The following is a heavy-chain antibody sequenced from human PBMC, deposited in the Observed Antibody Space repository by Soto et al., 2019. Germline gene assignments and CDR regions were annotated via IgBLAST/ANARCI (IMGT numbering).Heavy chain of an antibody. V-gene: IGHV1-69*01. CDR3: ARWGGIVTTTTFVGPFDY. CDR1: GGTFSSYG. D-gene: IGHD1-26*01. J-gene: IGHJ4*02. Sequence: QVQLVQSGAAVKKPGSSVKVSCKASGGTFSSYGFNWVRQAPGQGPEWMGGIIPIFGTTNYAQKFQGSVTITADESTSTAYMELSNLRSEDTALYYCARWGGIVTTTTFVGPFDYWGQGTLVAVSS. CDR2: IIPIFGTT.